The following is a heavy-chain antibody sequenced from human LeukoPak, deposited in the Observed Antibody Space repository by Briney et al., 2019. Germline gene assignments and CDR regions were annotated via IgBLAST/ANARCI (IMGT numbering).Heavy chain of an antibody. D-gene: IGHD3-22*01. CDR3: ARGFHRYYYDSGAYSVY. J-gene: IGHJ4*02. CDR2: ISSSSSTI. V-gene: IGHV3-48*01. Sequence: PGGSLRLSCAASGLTFSSYSMNWVRQAPGKGLEWVSYISSSSSTIYYADSVKGRFTISRDNAKNSLSLQMNSLRAEDTAVYYCARGFHRYYYDSGAYSVYWGQGTLVTVSS. CDR1: GLTFSSYS.